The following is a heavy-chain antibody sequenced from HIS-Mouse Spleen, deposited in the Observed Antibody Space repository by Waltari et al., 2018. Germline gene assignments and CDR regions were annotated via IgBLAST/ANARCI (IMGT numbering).Heavy chain of an antibody. CDR2: IKHSGST. CDR1: GGSFSGYY. D-gene: IGHD1-7*01. J-gene: IGHJ4*02. Sequence: QVQLQQWGAGLLKPSETLSLTCAVYGGSFSGYYWSWIRQPPGEGVEWIGEIKHSGSTNYNPSLKSRVTISVDTSKNQFSLKLSSVTAADTAVYYCAGYNWNYGTDYWGQGTLVTVSS. V-gene: IGHV4-34*01. CDR3: AGYNWNYGTDY.